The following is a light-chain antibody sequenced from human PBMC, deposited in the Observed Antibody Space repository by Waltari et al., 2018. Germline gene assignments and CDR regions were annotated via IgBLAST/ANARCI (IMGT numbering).Light chain of an antibody. CDR1: PLGSNW. V-gene: IGLV3-1*01. Sequence: SFELTQPSSVSVSPGQTASIACPGAPLGSNWTSWYQQKAGQSPVLVIYADSERPSGVPGRFSAARSGDTVTLNISGTQDLDEADYYCQTWDSNIFVFGPGTKVTVL. J-gene: IGLJ1*01. CDR3: QTWDSNIFV. CDR2: ADS.